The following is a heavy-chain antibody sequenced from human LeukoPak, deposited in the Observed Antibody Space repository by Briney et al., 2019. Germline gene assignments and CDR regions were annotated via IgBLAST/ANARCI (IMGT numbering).Heavy chain of an antibody. V-gene: IGHV4-34*01. CDR3: ARRATYYYDSSGLDY. J-gene: IGHJ4*02. D-gene: IGHD3-22*01. CDR2: INHSGST. CDR1: GVSFSGYY. Sequence: SETLSLTCAVYGVSFSGYYWSWIRQPPGKGLEWIGEINHSGSTNYNPSLKSRVTISVDTSKNQFSLKLSSVTAADTAVYYCARRATYYYDSSGLDYWGQGTLVTVSS.